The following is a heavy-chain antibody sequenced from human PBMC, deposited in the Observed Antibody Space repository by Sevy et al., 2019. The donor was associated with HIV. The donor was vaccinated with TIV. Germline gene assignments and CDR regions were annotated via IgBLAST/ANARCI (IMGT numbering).Heavy chain of an antibody. CDR2: ISYDGSNK. CDR3: AKDLQAGATIEGSGFDY. V-gene: IGHV3-30*18. Sequence: GGSLRLSCAASGFTFSSYGMHWVRQAPGKGLGWVAVISYDGSNKYYADSVKGRFTISRDNSKNTLYLQMNSLRAEDTAVYYCAKDLQAGATIEGSGFDYWGQGTLVTVSS. CDR1: GFTFSSYG. J-gene: IGHJ4*02. D-gene: IGHD1-26*01.